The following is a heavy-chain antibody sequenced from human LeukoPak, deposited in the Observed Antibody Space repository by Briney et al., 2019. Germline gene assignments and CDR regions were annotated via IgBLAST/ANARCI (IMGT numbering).Heavy chain of an antibody. CDR1: GFTFGDYA. V-gene: IGHV3-49*04. J-gene: IGHJ4*02. Sequence: GGSLRLSCTASGFTFGDYAMSWVRQAPGKGLEWVVFIRSKTYGETIEYAASVKGRFTISRDDSKSIAYLQVNSLKIEDTAVYYCTRAGGYDNYFDYWGQGTLVTVSS. D-gene: IGHD5-12*01. CDR2: IRSKTYGETI. CDR3: TRAGGYDNYFDY.